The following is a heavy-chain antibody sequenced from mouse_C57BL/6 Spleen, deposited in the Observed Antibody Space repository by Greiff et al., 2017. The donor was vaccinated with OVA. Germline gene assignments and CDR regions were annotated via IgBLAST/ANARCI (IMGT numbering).Heavy chain of an antibody. D-gene: IGHD2-4*01. CDR2: IFPGSGST. V-gene: IGHV1-75*01. CDR3: AGGERDFNWYFDV. CDR1: GYTFTDYY. Sequence: VHLVESGPELVKPGASVKISCKASGYTFTDYYINWVKQRPGQGLEWIGWIFPGSGSTYYNEKFKGKATLTVDKSSSTAYMLLSSLTSEDSAVYFGAGGERDFNWYFDVWGTGTTVTVSS. J-gene: IGHJ1*03.